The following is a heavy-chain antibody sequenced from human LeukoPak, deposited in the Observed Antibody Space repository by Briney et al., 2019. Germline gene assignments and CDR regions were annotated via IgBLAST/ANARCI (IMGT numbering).Heavy chain of an antibody. J-gene: IGHJ4*02. V-gene: IGHV4-59*01. Sequence: SETLSLTCTVSGGSISSYYWSWLRQPPGKGLEWIGYIYYSGSTNYNPSLKSRVTISVDTSKNQFSLKLSSVTAADTAVYYCARASGRGGYGYWGQGTLVTVSS. CDR1: GGSISSYY. D-gene: IGHD5-12*01. CDR3: ARASGRGGYGY. CDR2: IYYSGST.